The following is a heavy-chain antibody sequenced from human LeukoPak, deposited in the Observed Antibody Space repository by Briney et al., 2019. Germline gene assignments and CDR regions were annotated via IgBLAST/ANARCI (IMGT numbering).Heavy chain of an antibody. D-gene: IGHD6-13*01. V-gene: IGHV3-7*01. J-gene: IGHJ4*02. CDR1: GFTFSSYA. Sequence: SLRLSCAASGFTFSSYAMHWVRQAPGKGLEWVANIKEDGSEKYYVDSVKGRFTISRDNARNSLYLQMNSLRAEDTAVYYCASGRQLGYWGQGTLVTVSS. CDR3: ASGRQLGY. CDR2: IKEDGSEK.